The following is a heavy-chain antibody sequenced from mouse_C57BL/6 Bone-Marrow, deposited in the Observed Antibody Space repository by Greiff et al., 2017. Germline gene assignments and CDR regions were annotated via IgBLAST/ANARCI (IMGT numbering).Heavy chain of an antibody. V-gene: IGHV1-62-2*01. CDR1: GYTFTEYT. J-gene: IGHJ3*01. CDR3: ARHEENDGYYAWFAY. D-gene: IGHD2-3*01. Sequence: LVESGAELVKPGASVKLSCKASGYTFTEYTIHWVKQRSGQGLEWIGWFYPGSGSIKYNEKFKDKATLTADKSSSTVYMELSRLTSEDSAVYFCARHEENDGYYAWFAYWGQGTLVTVSA. CDR2: FYPGSGSI.